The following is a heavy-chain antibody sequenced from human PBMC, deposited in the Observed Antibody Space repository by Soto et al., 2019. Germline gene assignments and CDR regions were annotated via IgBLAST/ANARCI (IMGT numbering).Heavy chain of an antibody. Sequence: SATLSLTCTVSGGSISSYYWSWIRQPPGKGLEWIGYIYYSGSTNYNPSLKSRVTISVDTSKNQFSLKLSSVTAADTAVYYCARSHDFISTRCSDKSSVFWGPGPLVSGSS. CDR1: GGSISSYY. J-gene: IGHJ4*02. CDR2: IYYSGST. V-gene: IGHV4-59*08. D-gene: IGHD2-2*01. CDR3: ARSHDFISTRCSDKSSVF.